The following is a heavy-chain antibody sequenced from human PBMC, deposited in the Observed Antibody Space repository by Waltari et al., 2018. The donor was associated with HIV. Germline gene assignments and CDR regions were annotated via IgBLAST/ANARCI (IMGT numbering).Heavy chain of an antibody. Sequence: EVQLVEYGGGLVQPGGSLRLSCAASGFTFSNSWMHWVRQVPGKGLVWVSRIKSGCDYTTYADSVKGRFTISRDNAKDTLYLQMNSLRVEDTGVYYCGAWSSGYIPHWGQGILVTVSS. CDR1: GFTFSNSW. CDR2: IKSGCDYT. D-gene: IGHD1-26*01. CDR3: GAWSSGYIPH. J-gene: IGHJ1*01. V-gene: IGHV3-74*01.